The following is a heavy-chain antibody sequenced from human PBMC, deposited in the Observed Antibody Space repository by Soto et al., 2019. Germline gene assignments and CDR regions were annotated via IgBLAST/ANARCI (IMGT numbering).Heavy chain of an antibody. CDR2: IIPILGIA. J-gene: IGHJ3*02. CDR3: AILPPGYSNAFDI. CDR1: GGTVSSYT. D-gene: IGHD2-15*01. Sequence: ASVKVSCRASGGTVSSYTISWLRQAPGQGLEWMGRIIPILGIANYAQKFQGRVTITADKSTSTAYMELSSLSSEDTAVYYCAILPPGYSNAFDIWGQGTMVTVS. V-gene: IGHV1-69*02.